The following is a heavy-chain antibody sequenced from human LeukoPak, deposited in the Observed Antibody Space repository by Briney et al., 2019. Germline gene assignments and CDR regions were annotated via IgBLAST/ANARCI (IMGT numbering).Heavy chain of an antibody. J-gene: IGHJ5*02. CDR2: TYAGGAS. CDR1: GFNISKTY. CDR3: ARADSTNWWGLDP. V-gene: IGHV3-53*01. Sequence: SGGSLRLSCAASGFNISKTYLMWARQAPGKRLEWVSVTYAGGASWYGDFVEGRFTISRDNSKNTVYLQMNGLRGDDTAIYFCARADSTNWWGLDPWGQGTLVTVAS. D-gene: IGHD2-8*02.